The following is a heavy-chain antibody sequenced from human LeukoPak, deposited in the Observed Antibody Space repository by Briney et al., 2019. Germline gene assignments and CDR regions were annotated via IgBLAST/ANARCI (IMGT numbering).Heavy chain of an antibody. J-gene: IGHJ4*02. CDR2: ISSSSSYI. V-gene: IGHV3-21*01. CDR3: ARDVRRYCSSTSCYAGDY. Sequence: PGGSLRLSCAASGFSFSSYSMNWVRQAPGKGLEWVSSISSSSSYIYYADSVKGRFTISRDNAKNSLYLQMNSLRAEDTAVYYCARDVRRYCSSTSCYAGDYWGQGTLVTVSS. D-gene: IGHD2-2*01. CDR1: GFSFSSYS.